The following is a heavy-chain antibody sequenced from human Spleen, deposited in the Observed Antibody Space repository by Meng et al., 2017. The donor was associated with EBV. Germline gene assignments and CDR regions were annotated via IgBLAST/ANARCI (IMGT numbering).Heavy chain of an antibody. V-gene: IGHV4-39*01. D-gene: IGHD6-19*01. CDR1: GYAISSFSY. Sequence: QLQLRESGPGQVKPSEALSLTCTVPGYAISSFSYWGWTRQSPGRGLEWIGSVHYTGSTYYSPSLKSRVTVSVDTSKNQFSLRLTSVTAADTAVYYCARPFPSWQSPRLDPFGAWGQGTMVTVYS. J-gene: IGHJ5*02. CDR2: VHYTGST. CDR3: ARPFPSWQSPRLDPFGA.